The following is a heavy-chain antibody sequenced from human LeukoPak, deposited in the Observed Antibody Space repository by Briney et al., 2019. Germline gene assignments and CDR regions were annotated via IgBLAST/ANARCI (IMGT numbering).Heavy chain of an antibody. CDR3: ARPLDTAVVGGNDAFDI. Sequence: ASVKVSCKASGYTFTSYYMHWVRQATGQGLEWMGIINPSGGSTSYAQKFQGRVTMTRDTSTSTVYMEVSSLRSEDTAVYYCARPLDTAVVGGNDAFDIWGQGTMVTVSS. J-gene: IGHJ3*02. V-gene: IGHV1-46*01. CDR2: INPSGGST. CDR1: GYTFTSYY. D-gene: IGHD5-18*01.